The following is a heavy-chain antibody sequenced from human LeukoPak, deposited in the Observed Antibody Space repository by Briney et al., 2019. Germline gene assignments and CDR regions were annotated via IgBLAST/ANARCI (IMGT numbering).Heavy chain of an antibody. J-gene: IGHJ5*02. D-gene: IGHD3-22*01. CDR1: GFTFSSYG. V-gene: IGHV3-30*03. CDR3: ARDVDSSSHYGWLDP. CDR2: ISYDGSNK. Sequence: TGGSLRLSCAASGFTFSSYGMHWVRQAPGKGLEWVAVISYDGSNKYYADSVKGRFTTSRDTSKNTLYLQMNSLRAEDTAVYYCARDVDSSSHYGWLDPWGQGTLVTVSS.